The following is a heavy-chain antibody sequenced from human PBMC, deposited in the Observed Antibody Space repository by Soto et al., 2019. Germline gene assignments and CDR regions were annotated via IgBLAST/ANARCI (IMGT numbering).Heavy chain of an antibody. D-gene: IGHD5-18*01. CDR3: AREAGYTYGYVFDY. CDR1: GGTFGNHA. CDR2: IIPVLGVG. J-gene: IGHJ4*02. Sequence: QGQLVQSGAEVKKPGSSVRVSCKASGGTFGNHAISWVLQSPGQGLEWLGGIIPVLGVGDTAQNCQGRVTINADASTSNAYLELSSLRSEDTALYYCAREAGYTYGYVFDYWGQGTLVPVSS. V-gene: IGHV1-69*01.